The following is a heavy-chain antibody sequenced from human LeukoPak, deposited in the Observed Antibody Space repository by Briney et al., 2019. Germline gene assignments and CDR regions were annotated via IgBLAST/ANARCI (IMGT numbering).Heavy chain of an antibody. CDR2: IIPIFGTA. D-gene: IGHD1-26*01. V-gene: IGHV1-69*01. J-gene: IGHJ6*02. CDR3: ARDQWDYYYGMDV. Sequence: SVKVSCKASGGTFSSYAISWVRQAPGQGLEWVGGIIPIFGTANYAQKFQGRVTITADESTSTAYMELSSLRSEDTAVYYCARDQWDYYYGMDVWGQGTTVTVSS. CDR1: GGTFSSYA.